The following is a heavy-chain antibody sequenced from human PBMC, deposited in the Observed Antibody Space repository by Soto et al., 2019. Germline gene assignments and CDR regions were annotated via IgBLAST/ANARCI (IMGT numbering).Heavy chain of an antibody. Sequence: ASVKVSCKASGYTFTSYGLSWVRQAPGQGLEWMGWISAYNGNTNYAQKLQGRVTMTTDTSTSTAYMELRSLRSDDTAMYYRAGRLSDFWTHGMDVWGQGTTVTVSS. D-gene: IGHD3-3*01. V-gene: IGHV1-18*01. CDR1: GYTFTSYG. J-gene: IGHJ6*02. CDR2: ISAYNGNT. CDR3: AGRLSDFWTHGMDV.